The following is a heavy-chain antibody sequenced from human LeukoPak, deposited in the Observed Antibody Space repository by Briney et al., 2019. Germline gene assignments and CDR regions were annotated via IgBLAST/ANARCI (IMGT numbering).Heavy chain of an antibody. V-gene: IGHV3-30*18. CDR2: IGSDGSNK. CDR3: AKEIYYDSSAFFDY. D-gene: IGHD3-22*01. J-gene: IGHJ4*02. CDR1: GFSFRSYG. Sequence: GGSLRLSCAASGFSFRSYGIHWVRQTPGKGLEWVAVIGSDGSNKYYADSVKGRFTISRDNSKNTLYLQMNSLRAEDTAMYFCAKEIYYDSSAFFDYWGQGTPVTVPS.